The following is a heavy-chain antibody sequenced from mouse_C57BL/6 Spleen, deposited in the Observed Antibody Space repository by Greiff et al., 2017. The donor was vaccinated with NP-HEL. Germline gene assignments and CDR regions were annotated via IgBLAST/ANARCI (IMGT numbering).Heavy chain of an antibody. CDR3: AICGYYPYYYAMDY. CDR2: IHPSDSDT. Sequence: QVQLKQPGAELVKPGASVKVSCKASGYTFTSYWMHWVKQRPGQGLEWIGRIHPSDSDTNYNQKFKGKATLTVDKSSSTAYMQLSSLTSEDSAVYYCAICGYYPYYYAMDYWGQGTSVTVSS. D-gene: IGHD2-3*01. V-gene: IGHV1-74*01. CDR1: GYTFTSYW. J-gene: IGHJ4*01.